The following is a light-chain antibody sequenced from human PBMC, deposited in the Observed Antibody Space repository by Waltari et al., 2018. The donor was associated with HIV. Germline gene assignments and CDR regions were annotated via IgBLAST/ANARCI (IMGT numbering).Light chain of an antibody. CDR1: NNDIGSHDY. CDR2: YVN. CDR3: SSFVNGGTYV. V-gene: IGLV2-23*02. J-gene: IGLJ1*01. Sequence: QSALTQPASVSGSPGQSVTIFCTGTNNDIGSHDYVSWYRVVPDKAPKLLIFYVNRRPSDISHRFSGSKSGYTASLMIFGLQPEDEADYFCSSFVNGGTYVFGSGTKV.